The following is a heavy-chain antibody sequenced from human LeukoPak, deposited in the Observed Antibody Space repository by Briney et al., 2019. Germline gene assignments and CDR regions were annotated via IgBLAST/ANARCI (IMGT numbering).Heavy chain of an antibody. D-gene: IGHD6-13*01. Sequence: ASVKVSCKASGYTFTSYDINWVRQATGQGLEWMGWMNPNSGNTGYAQKFQGRVTMTRNTSISTAYMELSSLRSEDTAVYHCARGRESSWYFLYYYYYMDVWGKGTTVTVSS. CDR2: MNPNSGNT. CDR1: GYTFTSYD. CDR3: ARGRESSWYFLYYYYYMDV. J-gene: IGHJ6*03. V-gene: IGHV1-8*01.